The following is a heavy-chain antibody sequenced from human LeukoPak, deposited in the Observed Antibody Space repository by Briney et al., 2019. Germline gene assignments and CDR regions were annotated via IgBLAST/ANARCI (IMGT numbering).Heavy chain of an antibody. Sequence: PGGSLRLSCAASGFTVSSNYMNWVRQAPGKGLEWVSSISSSSSYIYYADSVKGRFTISRDNAKNSLYLQMSSLRAEDTAVYYCASEVGSYYGSGSYYTYDYWGQGTLVTVSS. CDR3: ASEVGSYYGSGSYYTYDY. D-gene: IGHD3-10*01. CDR2: ISSSSSYI. CDR1: GFTVSSNY. V-gene: IGHV3-21*01. J-gene: IGHJ4*02.